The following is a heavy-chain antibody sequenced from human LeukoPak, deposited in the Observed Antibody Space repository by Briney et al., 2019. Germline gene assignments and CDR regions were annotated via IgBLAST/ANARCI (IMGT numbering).Heavy chain of an antibody. D-gene: IGHD6-19*01. CDR2: ISGSGGST. CDR1: GFTLSSYS. Sequence: GGSLRLSCAASGFTLSSYSMNWVRQAPGKGLEWVSAISGSGGSTYYADSVKGRFTISRDNSKNTLYLQMNSLRAEDTAVYYCAKDRIAVAGTTDYWGQGTLVTVSS. J-gene: IGHJ4*02. CDR3: AKDRIAVAGTTDY. V-gene: IGHV3-23*01.